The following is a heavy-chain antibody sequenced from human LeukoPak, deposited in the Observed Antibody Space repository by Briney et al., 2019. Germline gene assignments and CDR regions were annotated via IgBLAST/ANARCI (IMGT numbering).Heavy chain of an antibody. CDR2: IYYSGST. CDR1: GGSISSYY. D-gene: IGHD5-18*01. V-gene: IGHV4-59*08. CDR3: ARRNTAMGVFDY. Sequence: PSETLSLTCTVSGGSISSYYWSWIRQPPGKGLEWIGYIYYSGSTNYNPSPKSRVTISVDTSKNQFSLKLSSVTAADTAVYYCARRNTAMGVFDYWGQGTLVTVSS. J-gene: IGHJ4*02.